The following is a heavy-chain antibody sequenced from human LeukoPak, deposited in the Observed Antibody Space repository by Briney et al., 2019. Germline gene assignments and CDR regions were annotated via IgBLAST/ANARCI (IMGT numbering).Heavy chain of an antibody. CDR1: GGSFSGCY. D-gene: IGHD6-13*01. J-gene: IGHJ4*02. CDR2: INHSGST. Sequence: SETLSLTCAVYGGSFSGCYWSWIRQPPGKGLEWIGEINHSGSTNYNPSLKSRVTISVDTSKNQFSLKLSSVTAADTAVYYCARAKPYSSSWYGRYYFDYWGQGTLVTVSS. CDR3: ARAKPYSSSWYGRYYFDY. V-gene: IGHV4-34*01.